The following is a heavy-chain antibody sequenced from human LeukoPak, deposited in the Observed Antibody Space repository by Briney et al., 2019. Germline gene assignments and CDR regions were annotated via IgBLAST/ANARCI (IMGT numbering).Heavy chain of an antibody. V-gene: IGHV3-23*01. D-gene: IGHD2-2*01. J-gene: IGHJ6*03. Sequence: GGSLRLSCAASGFTFSSYAVSWVRQAPGKGLEWVSAISGSGGRTYYADSVKGRFTISRDNSKNTLYLQMNSLRAEDTAVYYCAKCIQEYQLHKFGGFYYYYYMDVWGKGTTVTISS. CDR2: ISGSGGRT. CDR3: AKCIQEYQLHKFGGFYYYYYMDV. CDR1: GFTFSSYA.